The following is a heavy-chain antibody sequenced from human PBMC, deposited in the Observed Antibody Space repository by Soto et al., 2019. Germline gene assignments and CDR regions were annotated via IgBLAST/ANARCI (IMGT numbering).Heavy chain of an antibody. V-gene: IGHV4-31*03. Sequence: QVQLQESGPGLVKPSQTLTLTCTVSGGSISSGRFYWSWIRQHPGKGLEWIGHISDSGSSYYNPSLESRVTISVDTSKNQFSLKLSAVTAADTAVYFCARTTFYDVFTAYYSLFDYCGQGTMVPVSS. J-gene: IGHJ4*02. CDR1: GGSISSGRFY. CDR2: ISDSGSS. D-gene: IGHD3-9*01. CDR3: ARTTFYDVFTAYYSLFDY.